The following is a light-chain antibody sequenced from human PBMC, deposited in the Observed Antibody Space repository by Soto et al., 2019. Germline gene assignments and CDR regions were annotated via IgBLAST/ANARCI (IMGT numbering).Light chain of an antibody. Sequence: DIQMTQSPSTLSASVGDRVAITCRASQSINSLLAWYQQKPVKAPKLLIYDASNLESGVPSRFSGSGSGTEFTLTISNLQPVDFATYYCQQYNIFWTFGQGTKVDI. J-gene: IGKJ1*01. CDR1: QSINSL. CDR3: QQYNIFWT. CDR2: DAS. V-gene: IGKV1-5*01.